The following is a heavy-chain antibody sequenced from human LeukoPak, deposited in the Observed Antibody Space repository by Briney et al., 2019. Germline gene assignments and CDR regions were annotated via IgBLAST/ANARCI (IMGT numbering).Heavy chain of an antibody. V-gene: IGHV4-39*01. CDR3: ARYTRGTYYFDS. D-gene: IGHD3-10*01. J-gene: IGHJ4*02. CDR1: GGSSRSNSYY. CDR2: IYYSGSS. Sequence: SETLSLTCTVSGGSSRSNSYYWGWIRQPPGKGLECVGSIYYSGSSYYHPSLKSRVTISIDTSKNQFSLKLYSVTAADTALYYCARYTRGTYYFDSWGQGTLVTVSS.